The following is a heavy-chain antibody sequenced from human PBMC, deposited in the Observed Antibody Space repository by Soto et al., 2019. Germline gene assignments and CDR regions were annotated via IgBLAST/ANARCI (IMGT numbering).Heavy chain of an antibody. CDR3: ARMASGGFYDGGNLLYFYYMEL. Sequence: EVQVVESGGDLVQPGGSLRLSCEASGFSVSSKYMSWVRQAPGKGLEWVSLIHTGGVTDYADSVKGRFTISGDDSKNTLYLQMNSLRVEDTAVYYCARMASGGFYDGGNLLYFYYMELWGKGTTVTVSS. CDR2: IHTGGVT. V-gene: IGHV3-66*01. J-gene: IGHJ6*03. CDR1: GFSVSSKY. D-gene: IGHD3-10*01.